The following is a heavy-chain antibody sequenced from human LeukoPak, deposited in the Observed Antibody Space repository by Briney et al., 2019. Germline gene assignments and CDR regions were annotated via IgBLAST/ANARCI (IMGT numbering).Heavy chain of an antibody. V-gene: IGHV3-48*02. D-gene: IGHD4-17*01. Sequence: GGSLTLFCAASGFTFSYYSMNCARQAPGRGLECVSYFSTKSSTISYADSGKDRYAISRDNAKNSLYLQMNSLRDENTAVYYCARNQDYGFDYCGQGTLGIVSS. CDR3: ARNQDYGFDY. J-gene: IGHJ4*02. CDR2: FSTKSSTI. CDR1: GFTFSYYS.